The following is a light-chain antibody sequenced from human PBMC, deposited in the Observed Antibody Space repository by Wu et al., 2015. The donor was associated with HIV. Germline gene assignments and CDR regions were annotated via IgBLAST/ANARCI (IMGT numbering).Light chain of an antibody. Sequence: EIVLTQSPGTLSLSPGERATLSCRASQSVSRNYLAWYQHKPGQAPRLLIYDASNRATGIPARFSGRGSGTDFTLTISSLEPEDSAVYYCQQRGNWPGVAFGPGTKVDIK. CDR1: QSVSRNY. CDR2: DAS. CDR3: QQRGNWPGVA. J-gene: IGKJ3*01. V-gene: IGKV3-11*01.